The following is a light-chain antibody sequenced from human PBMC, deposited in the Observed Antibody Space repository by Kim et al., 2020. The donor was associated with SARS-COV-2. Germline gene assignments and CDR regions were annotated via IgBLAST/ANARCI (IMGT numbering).Light chain of an antibody. V-gene: IGKV3-11*01. CDR1: QSVSSY. CDR3: QQRSNWPPS. CDR2: DAS. J-gene: IGKJ4*01. Sequence: LSPGESAPLSCRASQSVSSYLAWYQQKPGQAPRLLIYDASNRATGIPARFSGSGSGTDFTLTISSLEPEDFAVYYCQQRSNWPPSFGGGTKVDIK.